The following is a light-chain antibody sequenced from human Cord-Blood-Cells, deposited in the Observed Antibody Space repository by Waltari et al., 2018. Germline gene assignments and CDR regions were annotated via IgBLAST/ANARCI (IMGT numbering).Light chain of an antibody. V-gene: IGLV2-14*03. Sequence: QSALTQPASVSGSAGQSITISCTGTSTDVGGYNYVSWYQQHPGKAPKLMIYDVSNRPSGVSNRFSGSKSGNTVSLTISGLQAEDEADYYCSSYTSSSALVFGGGTKLTVL. CDR3: SSYTSSSALV. CDR1: STDVGGYNY. J-gene: IGLJ3*02. CDR2: DVS.